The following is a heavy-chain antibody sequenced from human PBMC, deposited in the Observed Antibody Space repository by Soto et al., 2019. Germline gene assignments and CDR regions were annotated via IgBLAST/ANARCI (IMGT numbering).Heavy chain of an antibody. V-gene: IGHV1-8*01. D-gene: IGHD5-12*01. CDR1: GYTFTSYD. J-gene: IGHJ6*03. CDR2: MNPNSGNT. Sequence: ASVKVSCKASGYTFTSYDSNWVRQATGQGLEWMGWMNPNSGNTGYAQKFQGRVTMTRNTSISTAYMELSSLRSEDTAVYYCARGSEWLRFRYYYYYYYMDVGGKGTTVTAP. CDR3: ARGSEWLRFRYYYYYYYMDV.